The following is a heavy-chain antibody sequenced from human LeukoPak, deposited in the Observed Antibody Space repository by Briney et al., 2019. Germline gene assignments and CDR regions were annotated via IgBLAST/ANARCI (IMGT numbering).Heavy chain of an antibody. CDR3: ASSGAVAVFDY. CDR1: GYTFTGYY. CDR2: INPNSGGT. D-gene: IGHD6-19*01. V-gene: IGHV1-2*06. Sequence: ASVKVSCKASGYTFTGYYMHWVRQAPGRSLEWMERINPNSGGTNYAQQFQDRVTMTRDTSLSTAYMELSRLRSDDTAVYYCASSGAVAVFDYWGQGTLVTVSS. J-gene: IGHJ4*02.